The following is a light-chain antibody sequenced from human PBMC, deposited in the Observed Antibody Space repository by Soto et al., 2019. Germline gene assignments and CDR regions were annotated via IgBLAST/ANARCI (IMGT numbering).Light chain of an antibody. Sequence: EIVLTQSPGTLSLSPGERATLSCRASESVSDNYLAWYQQRSGQAPRLVIYGASSRASAVPDRFSGSGSGADFTLTISRLDPEDFAVYYCQQYGSSPLTFGGGTKVDIK. CDR1: ESVSDNY. V-gene: IGKV3-20*01. CDR3: QQYGSSPLT. J-gene: IGKJ4*01. CDR2: GAS.